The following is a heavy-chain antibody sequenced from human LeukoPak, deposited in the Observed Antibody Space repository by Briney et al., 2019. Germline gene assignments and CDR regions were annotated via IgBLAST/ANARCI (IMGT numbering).Heavy chain of an antibody. Sequence: SETLSLTCTVSGGSNSGHYWSWIRQPPGQGLEWIGYIYYSGSTDYNPSLKSRVTISVDTSKNQFSLRLTSVTAADTAVYYCARRRADRSYYFDYWGQGTLVTVSS. CDR1: GGSNSGHY. J-gene: IGHJ4*02. V-gene: IGHV4-59*03. CDR2: IYYSGST. D-gene: IGHD3-22*01. CDR3: ARRRADRSYYFDY.